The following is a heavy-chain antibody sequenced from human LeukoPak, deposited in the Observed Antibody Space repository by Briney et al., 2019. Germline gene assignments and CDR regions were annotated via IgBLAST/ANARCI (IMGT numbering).Heavy chain of an antibody. D-gene: IGHD3-3*01. J-gene: IGHJ6*03. V-gene: IGHV1-8*03. Sequence: GASVKVSCKASGYTFTSYDINWVRQATGQGLEWMGWMNPNSGNTGYAQKFQGRVTITRNTSISTAYMELSSLRSEDTAVYYCARVHPPPPYYDFWSGYYTYYYYYMDVWGKGTTVTVSS. CDR1: GYTFTSYD. CDR3: ARVHPPPPYYDFWSGYYTYYYYYMDV. CDR2: MNPNSGNT.